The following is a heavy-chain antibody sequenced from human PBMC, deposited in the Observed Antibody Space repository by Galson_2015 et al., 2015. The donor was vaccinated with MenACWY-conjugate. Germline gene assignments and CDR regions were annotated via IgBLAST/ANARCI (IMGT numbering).Heavy chain of an antibody. V-gene: IGHV3-21*01. CDR1: GFTFSNYN. Sequence: SLRLSCAASGFTFSNYNMNWVRQTPGEGLEWVSCISSTGSYIYYADSLKGRFTISRDNAKNSLYLQMNSLTSEDTAVYYCAKGTTASRPNWFDPWGQGTLVTVSS. CDR3: AKGTTASRPNWFDP. J-gene: IGHJ5*02. CDR2: ISSTGSYI. D-gene: IGHD6-6*01.